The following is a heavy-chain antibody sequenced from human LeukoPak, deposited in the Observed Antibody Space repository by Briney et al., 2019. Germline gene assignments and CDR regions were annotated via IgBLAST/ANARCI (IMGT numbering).Heavy chain of an antibody. CDR3: ARDSFVTISGGWNWFDP. CDR2: INNDGGST. CDR1: GFTFSSFW. D-gene: IGHD3-3*01. J-gene: IGHJ5*02. V-gene: IGHV3-74*01. Sequence: GGSLRLSCAASGFTFSSFWMHWVRQAPGKGLVWVSRINNDGGSTAYADSVKGRFTISRDNAKNTLYLQMNSLRAEDTAVYYCARDSFVTISGGWNWFDPWGQGTLVTVSS.